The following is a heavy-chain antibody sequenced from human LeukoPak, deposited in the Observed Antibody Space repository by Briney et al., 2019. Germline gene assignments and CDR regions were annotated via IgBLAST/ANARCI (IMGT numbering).Heavy chain of an antibody. Sequence: GGSLRLSCAASGFTFSSYGMHWVRQAPGKGLEWVAFIRYDGSNKYYADSVKGRFTISRDNSKNTLYLQMNSLRAEDAAVYYCAKYCGGDCWGNDAFDIWGQGTMVTVSS. D-gene: IGHD2-21*02. CDR2: IRYDGSNK. J-gene: IGHJ3*02. CDR1: GFTFSSYG. V-gene: IGHV3-30*02. CDR3: AKYCGGDCWGNDAFDI.